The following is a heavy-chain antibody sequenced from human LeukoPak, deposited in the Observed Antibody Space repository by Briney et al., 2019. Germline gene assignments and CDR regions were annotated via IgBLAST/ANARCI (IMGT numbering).Heavy chain of an antibody. J-gene: IGHJ1*01. CDR3: ARTYSSSFLPFAVAGTDYFQH. Sequence: ASVKVSCKASGYTFTGYYMHWVRQAPGQGLEWMGWINPNSGGTNYAQKFQGRVTMTRDTSISTAYMELSRLRSDDTAVYYCARTYSSSFLPFAVAGTDYFQHWGQGTLVTVSS. D-gene: IGHD6-19*01. V-gene: IGHV1-2*02. CDR1: GYTFTGYY. CDR2: INPNSGGT.